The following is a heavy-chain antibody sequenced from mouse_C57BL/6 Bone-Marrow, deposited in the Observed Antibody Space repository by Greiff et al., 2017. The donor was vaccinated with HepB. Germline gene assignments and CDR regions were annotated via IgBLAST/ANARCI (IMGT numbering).Heavy chain of an antibody. Sequence: VQLKQSGAELVKPGASVKISCKASGYTFTDYYINWVKQRPGQGLEWIGKIGPGSGSTYYNEKFKGKATLTADKSSSTAYMQLSSLTSEDSAVYFCARHLYYYGSSYWYFDVWGTGTTVTVSS. CDR3: ARHLYYYGSSYWYFDV. V-gene: IGHV1-77*01. J-gene: IGHJ1*03. CDR2: IGPGSGST. CDR1: GYTFTDYY. D-gene: IGHD1-1*01.